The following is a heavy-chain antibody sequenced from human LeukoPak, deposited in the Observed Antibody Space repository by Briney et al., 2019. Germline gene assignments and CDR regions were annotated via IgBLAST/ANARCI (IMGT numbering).Heavy chain of an antibody. V-gene: IGHV3-48*03. CDR2: ISDSGSTT. J-gene: IGHJ6*03. Sequence: YPGGSLRLSCAASGFTFSSYEMNWVRQAPGKALEWLSHISDSGSTTYYANSVKGRFTISRDNGKNSVYLQMNSLTAEDTGLYYCARDATTAVGWVYMDVWGKGTTVTISS. CDR3: ARDATTAVGWVYMDV. CDR1: GFTFSSYE. D-gene: IGHD6-25*01.